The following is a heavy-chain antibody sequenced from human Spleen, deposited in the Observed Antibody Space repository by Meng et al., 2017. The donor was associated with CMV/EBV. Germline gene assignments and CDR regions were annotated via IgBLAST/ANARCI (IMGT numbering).Heavy chain of an antibody. CDR1: GGTFSSYA. CDR3: ARGLVEHYYDSSGYGY. J-gene: IGHJ4*02. CDR2: IIPIFGTA. Sequence: SGGTFSSYAISWVRQAPGQGLEWMGGIIPIFGTANYAQKFQGRVTITTDESTSTAYMELSSLRSEDTAVYYCARGLVEHYYDSSGYGYWGQGTLVTVSS. D-gene: IGHD3-22*01. V-gene: IGHV1-69*05.